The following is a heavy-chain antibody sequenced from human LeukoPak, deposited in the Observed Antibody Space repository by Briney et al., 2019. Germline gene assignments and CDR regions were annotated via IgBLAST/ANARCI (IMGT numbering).Heavy chain of an antibody. V-gene: IGHV3-66*02. CDR2: IYSGGST. J-gene: IGHJ3*02. D-gene: IGHD6-13*01. CDR3: ASPPCGYDAFDI. Sequence: GGSLRLSCAASGFTVSSNYMSWVRQAPGKGLEWVSVIYSGGSTYYADSVKGRFTISRDNSKNTLYLQMNSLRAEDTAVYYCASPPCGYDAFDIWGQGTMVTVSS. CDR1: GFTVSSNY.